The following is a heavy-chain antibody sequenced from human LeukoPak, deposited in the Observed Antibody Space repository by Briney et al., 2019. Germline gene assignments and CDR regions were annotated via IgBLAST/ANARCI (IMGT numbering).Heavy chain of an antibody. J-gene: IGHJ4*02. CDR2: IYYGGSN. CDR1: GGSVSCGSYY. Sequence: SETLPLTCTVSGGSVSCGSYYWSWIPQPPVKGLEWIGYIYYGGSNNYTPSLKRRVAISVDTSKNQFSLKLSSVTAADTAVYYCAREADTLDYWGQGTLVTVSS. V-gene: IGHV4-61*01. CDR3: AREADTLDY. D-gene: IGHD2-2*02.